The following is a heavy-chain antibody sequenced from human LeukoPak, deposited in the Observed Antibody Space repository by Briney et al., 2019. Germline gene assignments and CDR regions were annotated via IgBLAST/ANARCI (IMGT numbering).Heavy chain of an antibody. Sequence: SETLSLTCTVSGGSISSSSYYWGWIRQPPGKGLEWIGSIYYSGSTYYNPSLKSRVTISVDTSKNQFSLKLSSVTAADTAVYYCARYAYCSSASCYTVFDYWGQGTLVTVSS. CDR3: ARYAYCSSASCYTVFDY. D-gene: IGHD2-2*02. V-gene: IGHV4-39*01. J-gene: IGHJ4*02. CDR1: GGSISSSSYY. CDR2: IYYSGST.